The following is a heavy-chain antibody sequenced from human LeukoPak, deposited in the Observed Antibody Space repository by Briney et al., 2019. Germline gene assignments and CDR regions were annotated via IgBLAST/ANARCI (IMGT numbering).Heavy chain of an antibody. Sequence: GGSLRLSCAASGFTFSSYSMNWVRQAPGRGLEWVSSISSSSSYIYYADSVKGRFTISRDNAKNSLYLQMNSLRAEDTAVYYCARDQDFGLVPFDYWGQGTLVTVSS. CDR3: ARDQDFGLVPFDY. CDR2: ISSSSSYI. D-gene: IGHD3-3*01. J-gene: IGHJ4*02. V-gene: IGHV3-21*01. CDR1: GFTFSSYS.